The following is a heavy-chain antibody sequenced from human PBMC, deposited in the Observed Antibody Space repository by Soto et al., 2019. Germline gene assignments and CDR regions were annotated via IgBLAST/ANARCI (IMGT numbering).Heavy chain of an antibody. V-gene: IGHV1-2*02. D-gene: IGHD2-2*01. CDR3: ARDLIVVVPAARPYYYGMDV. Sequence: GVSVKVSCKASGYTFTGYYMHWVRQAPGQGLEWMGWINPNSGGTNCAQKFQGRVTMTRDTSISTAYMELSRLRSDDTAVYYCARDLIVVVPAARPYYYGMDVWGQGTTVTVSS. CDR1: GYTFTGYY. J-gene: IGHJ6*02. CDR2: INPNSGGT.